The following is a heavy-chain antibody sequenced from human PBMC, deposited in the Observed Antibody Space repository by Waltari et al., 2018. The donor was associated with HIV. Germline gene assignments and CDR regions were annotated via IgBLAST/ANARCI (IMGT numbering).Heavy chain of an antibody. J-gene: IGHJ4*02. Sequence: LVESGGGLFKPGQSLCLSCYASGIAIDLFPLTWVRQAPGGGLDGVATIRSGISFLSYSVPCKGRIATPRDNAKKSLVQRMNSLTADDTGLYLWWGDRTALTTGDFDSWGQGVPVSVS. CDR2: IRSGISFL. CDR3: WGDRTALTTGDFDS. D-gene: IGHD1-1*01. CDR1: GIAIDLFP. V-gene: IGHV3-21*02.